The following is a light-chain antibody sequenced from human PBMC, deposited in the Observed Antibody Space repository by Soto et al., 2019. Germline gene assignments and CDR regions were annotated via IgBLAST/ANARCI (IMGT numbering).Light chain of an antibody. CDR2: DAS. CDR1: QSVSSSY. J-gene: IGKJ5*01. CDR3: QQYGSSPT. V-gene: IGKV3D-20*01. Sequence: EIVLTQSPATLSLSPGERATLSCGASQSVSSSYLAWYQQKPGLAPRLFIYDASSRAPGIPDRLTGSGSGTDFTLTISRLEPEDFAVYYCQQYGSSPTFGQGTRLEIK.